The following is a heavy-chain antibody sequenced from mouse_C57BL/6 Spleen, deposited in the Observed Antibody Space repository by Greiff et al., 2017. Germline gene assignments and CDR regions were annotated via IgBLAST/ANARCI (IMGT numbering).Heavy chain of an antibody. J-gene: IGHJ3*01. D-gene: IGHD2-2*01. CDR2: INYDGSST. CDR3: ARVYYGYDGAWFAY. CDR1: GFTFSDYY. Sequence: EVKLQESEGGLVQPGSSMKLSCTASGFTFSDYYMAWVRQVPEKGLEWVANINYDGSSTYYLDSLKSRFIISRDNAKNILYLQMSSLKSEDTATYYCARVYYGYDGAWFAYWGQGTLVTVSA. V-gene: IGHV5-16*01.